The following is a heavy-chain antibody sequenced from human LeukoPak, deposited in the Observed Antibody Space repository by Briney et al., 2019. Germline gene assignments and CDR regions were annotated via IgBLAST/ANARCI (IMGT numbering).Heavy chain of an antibody. CDR1: GYSFTTYG. CDR3: ARGIVVVPAAPPFDY. CDR2: ISAYNANT. V-gene: IGHV1-18*01. D-gene: IGHD2-2*01. Sequence: ASVKVSCKASGYSFTTYGISWVRQAPGQGLEWMGWISAYNANTNYALKLQGRVTMTTDTSTSTAYMELRSLRSDDTAVYYCARGIVVVPAAPPFDYWGQGTLVAVSS. J-gene: IGHJ4*02.